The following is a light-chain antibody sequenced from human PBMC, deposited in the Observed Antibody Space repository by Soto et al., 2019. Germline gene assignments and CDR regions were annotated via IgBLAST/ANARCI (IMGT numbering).Light chain of an antibody. CDR3: QQSYNTPT. J-gene: IGKJ1*01. Sequence: DIQMTQSPSSLSASIGDRVTITCRASQSISSYLNWYQQKPGKAPKLLIYAASSLRSGVPSRFSGSGSGTDFSLPISSLQAAGFATYYCQQSYNTPTFGQGTKVEIK. CDR1: QSISSY. CDR2: AAS. V-gene: IGKV1-39*01.